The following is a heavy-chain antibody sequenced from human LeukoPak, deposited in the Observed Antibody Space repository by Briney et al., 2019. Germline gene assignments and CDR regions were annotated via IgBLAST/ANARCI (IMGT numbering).Heavy chain of an antibody. CDR3: ARDPRTLVGASYWYFDL. D-gene: IGHD1-26*01. V-gene: IGHV4-59*01. CDR1: GGAISSYY. CDR2: IYYSGTT. J-gene: IGHJ2*01. Sequence: PSETLSLTCSVSGGAISSYYWSWIRQPPGKGLEWLGYIYYSGTTIYSPSLKGRLTISVDTSKNQFSLLLSSVTAADTAVYYCARDPRTLVGASYWYFDLWGRGTLVTVSS.